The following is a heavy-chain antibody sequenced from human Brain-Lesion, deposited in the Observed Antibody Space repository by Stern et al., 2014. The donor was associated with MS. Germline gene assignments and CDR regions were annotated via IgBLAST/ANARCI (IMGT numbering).Heavy chain of an antibody. CDR2: INRDGSDT. Sequence: EVQLVESGGGLVQQGGYLRLSCAASGFNFSSYWMHWVRQFPEKGLFWVSQINRDGSDTSYADSVKGRFSISRDNIRNMLYLRMTSLRAEDTAVYYCARGVGDYWGQGARVTVSS. CDR1: GFNFSSYW. J-gene: IGHJ4*02. V-gene: IGHV3-74*02. D-gene: IGHD3-16*01. CDR3: ARGVGDY.